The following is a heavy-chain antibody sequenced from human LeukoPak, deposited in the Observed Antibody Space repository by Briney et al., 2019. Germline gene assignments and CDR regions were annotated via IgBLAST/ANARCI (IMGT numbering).Heavy chain of an antibody. J-gene: IGHJ6*02. V-gene: IGHV3-23*01. CDR3: AKGRYFDWLGYYGMDV. CDR2: ISGSGGST. Sequence: GGSLRPSCAVSGFAFSSFAMSWVRQAPGQGLEWVSAISGSGGSTSYAVSVKGRFTIPRDNSKNTLYLQMNSLRAEDTAVYYCAKGRYFDWLGYYGMDVWGQGTTVTVSS. CDR1: GFAFSSFA. D-gene: IGHD3-9*01.